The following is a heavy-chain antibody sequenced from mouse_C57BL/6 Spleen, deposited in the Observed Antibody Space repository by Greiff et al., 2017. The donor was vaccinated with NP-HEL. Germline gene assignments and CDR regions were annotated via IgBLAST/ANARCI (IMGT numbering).Heavy chain of an antibody. CDR3: ARSYGNYVGYAMDY. Sequence: QVHVKQPGAELVKPGASVKLSCKASGYTFTSYWMHWVKQRPGQGLEWIGMIHPNSGSTNYNEKFKSKATLTVDKSSSTAYMQLSSLTSEDSAVYYCARSYGNYVGYAMDYWGQGTSVTVSS. J-gene: IGHJ4*01. D-gene: IGHD2-1*01. CDR2: IHPNSGST. CDR1: GYTFTSYW. V-gene: IGHV1-64*01.